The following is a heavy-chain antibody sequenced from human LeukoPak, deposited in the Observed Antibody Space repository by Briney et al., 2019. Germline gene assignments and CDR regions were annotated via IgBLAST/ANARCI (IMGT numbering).Heavy chain of an antibody. Sequence: GGSLRLSCAASGFTFSTYWMHWVRQAPGKGLVWVSRISTDGSSTTYADSMKGRFTISRDNAKNTLYLQMNSLRAEDTAVYYCARAGQPAAAGPLDYWGQGTLVTVSS. CDR2: ISTDGSST. CDR1: GFTFSTYW. V-gene: IGHV3-74*01. CDR3: ARAGQPAAAGPLDY. D-gene: IGHD6-13*01. J-gene: IGHJ4*02.